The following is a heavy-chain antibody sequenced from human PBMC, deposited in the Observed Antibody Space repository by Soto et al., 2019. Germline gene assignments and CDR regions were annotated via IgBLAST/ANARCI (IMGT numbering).Heavy chain of an antibody. CDR1: GFTFSSYS. Sequence: GGSLRLSCAASGFTFSSYSMNWVRQAPGRGLEWVSSISSGSSFISYADSVKGRFTISRDNANKSLHLEMNSLRVEDTALYYCAREGVPNYDYWSGDASDLWGHGTMVTVSS. V-gene: IGHV3-21*01. J-gene: IGHJ3*01. D-gene: IGHD3-3*01. CDR3: AREGVPNYDYWSGDASDL. CDR2: ISSGSSFI.